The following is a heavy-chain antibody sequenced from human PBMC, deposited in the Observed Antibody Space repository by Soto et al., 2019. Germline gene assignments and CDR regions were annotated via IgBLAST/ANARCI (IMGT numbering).Heavy chain of an antibody. J-gene: IGHJ4*02. D-gene: IGHD3-22*01. CDR2: IYYSGST. V-gene: IGHV4-30-4*02. CDR1: GGSISNDNYY. Sequence: PSETLSLTCTVSGGSISNDNYYWSWIRQSPGKGLEWIAYIYYSGSTYYNPSLNSRLTISVDPSNTQFSLKLCSVPASGSVVYFCARTASAACFSDGSEDFERWGPGALVTVSS. CDR3: ARTASAACFSDGSEDFER.